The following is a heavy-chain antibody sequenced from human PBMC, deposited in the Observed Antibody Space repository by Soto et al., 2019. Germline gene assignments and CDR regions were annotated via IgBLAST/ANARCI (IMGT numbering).Heavy chain of an antibody. D-gene: IGHD2-15*01. CDR1: GGSISSYY. Sequence: SETLSLTCTVSGGSISSYYWSWIRQPAGKGLEWIGRIYTSGNTNYNPSLKSRVTMSVDTSKNQFSLKLSSVTAADTAVYYCAREEVGYCSGGDDYFQYGLDVWGQGTTVTVSS. J-gene: IGHJ6*02. CDR3: AREEVGYCSGGDDYFQYGLDV. CDR2: IYTSGNT. V-gene: IGHV4-4*07.